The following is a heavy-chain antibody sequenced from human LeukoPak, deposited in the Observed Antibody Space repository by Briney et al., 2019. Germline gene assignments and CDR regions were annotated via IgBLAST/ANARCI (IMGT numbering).Heavy chain of an antibody. Sequence: GGSLRLSCAASGFTFSDYYMSWIRQAPGKGLEWVSYISSSGSTIYYADSVKGRFTVSRDNAKNSLYLQMNSLRAEDTAVYYCARHSLKYSSCPQGWFDPWGQGTLVTVSS. CDR3: ARHSLKYSSCPQGWFDP. CDR2: ISSSGSTI. J-gene: IGHJ5*02. CDR1: GFTFSDYY. D-gene: IGHD6-19*01. V-gene: IGHV3-11*01.